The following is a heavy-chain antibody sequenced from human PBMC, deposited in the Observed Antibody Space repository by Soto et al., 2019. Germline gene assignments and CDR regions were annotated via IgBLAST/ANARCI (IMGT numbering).Heavy chain of an antibody. CDR3: AKHTSENYHGGFDY. V-gene: IGHV4-61*01. D-gene: IGHD1-26*01. Sequence: SETLSLTCTVSGGSVSSGSYYWSWIRQPPGKGPEWIGYIYYSGSTNYNPSLKSRVTISVDTSKNQFSLKLSSVTAADTAVYYCAKHTSENYHGGFDYWGQGTLVTVSS. CDR2: IYYSGST. CDR1: GGSVSSGSYY. J-gene: IGHJ4*01.